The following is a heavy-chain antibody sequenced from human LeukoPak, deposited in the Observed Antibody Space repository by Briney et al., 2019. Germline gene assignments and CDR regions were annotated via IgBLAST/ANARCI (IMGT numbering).Heavy chain of an antibody. CDR3: ARGKVVGPVNDFWSGYRGYNWFDP. J-gene: IGHJ5*02. CDR2: INHSGST. Sequence: SETLSLTCAVYGGSFSGYYWGWIRQPPGKGLEWIGEINHSGSTNYNPSLKSRVTISVDTSKNQFSLKLSSVTAADTAVYYCARGKVVGPVNDFWSGYRGYNWFDPWGQGTLVTVSS. CDR1: GGSFSGYY. V-gene: IGHV4-34*01. D-gene: IGHD3-3*01.